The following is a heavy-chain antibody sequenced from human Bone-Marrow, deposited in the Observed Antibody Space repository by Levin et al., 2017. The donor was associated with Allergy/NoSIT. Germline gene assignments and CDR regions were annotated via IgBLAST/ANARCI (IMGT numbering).Heavy chain of an antibody. J-gene: IGHJ3*01. CDR1: GGSIGDYY. CDR2: AHYNGVT. D-gene: IGHD4-11*01. Sequence: SETLSLTCTVSGGSIGDYYWNWIRQPPGKRLEWIGNAHYNGVTYYNSSLQSRVTVSLDTSTNQVSLKLSSLSAADTAVYYCAREMTTVFNVFDVWGRGTLVTVSS. CDR3: AREMTTVFNVFDV. V-gene: IGHV4-59*01.